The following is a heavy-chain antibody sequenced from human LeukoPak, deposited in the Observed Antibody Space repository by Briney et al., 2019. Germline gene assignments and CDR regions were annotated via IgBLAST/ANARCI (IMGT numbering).Heavy chain of an antibody. Sequence: SQTLSLTCTVSGGSISSGGYYWSWIRQHPGKGLEWIGYIYYSGSTYYNPSLKSRVTISVDTSKNQFSLKLSSVTAADTAVYYCARVPAGATALPFDYWGQGTLVTVSS. CDR2: IYYSGST. D-gene: IGHD1-26*01. CDR3: ARVPAGATALPFDY. J-gene: IGHJ4*02. V-gene: IGHV4-31*03. CDR1: GGSISSGGYY.